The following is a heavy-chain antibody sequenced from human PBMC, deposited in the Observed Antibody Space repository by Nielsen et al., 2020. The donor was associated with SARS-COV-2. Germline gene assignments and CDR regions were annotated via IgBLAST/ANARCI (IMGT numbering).Heavy chain of an antibody. D-gene: IGHD3-9*01. CDR3: ARDRDVDYLDS. Sequence: GGSLRLSCAASGFTFDDYALSWVRQVPGQGLEWVSRITWNGDTTGYADSVKGRFTISRDNARNSLFLQMNSLRAEDTAIYYCARDRDVDYLDSWGQGTLVTVSS. CDR1: GFTFDDYA. J-gene: IGHJ1*01. CDR2: ITWNGDTT. V-gene: IGHV3-20*04.